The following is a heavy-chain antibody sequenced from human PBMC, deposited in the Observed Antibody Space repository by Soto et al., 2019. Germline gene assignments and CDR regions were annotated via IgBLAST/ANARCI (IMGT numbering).Heavy chain of an antibody. J-gene: IGHJ3*02. Sequence: QVQLVQSGAEVRKPGASVKVSCKASGYTFTDYYMHWVRQAPGQGLEWMGWINPNNGATNYAQKFQGRVTTTRDTSISTAYMELSRLSSDDTAVYYCARMGTTVKTFDIWGQGTVVTVSS. CDR3: ARMGTTVKTFDI. CDR1: GYTFTDYY. V-gene: IGHV1-2*02. CDR2: INPNNGAT. D-gene: IGHD4-17*01.